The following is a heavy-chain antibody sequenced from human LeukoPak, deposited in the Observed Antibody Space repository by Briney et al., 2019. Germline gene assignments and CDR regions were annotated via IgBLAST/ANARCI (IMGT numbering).Heavy chain of an antibody. CDR3: VRDLTIVGVAQVHH. CDR2: ISNDATKK. Sequence: GGSLRLSCAASGFAFSTYAMHWVRQAPGKGLEWVAVISNDATKKYYADSVKGRFSISRDNAKNSLFLHMNSLRAEDTAVYYCVRDLTIVGVAQVHHWGQGTLVTVSS. CDR1: GFAFSTYA. D-gene: IGHD1-26*01. J-gene: IGHJ5*02. V-gene: IGHV3-30*03.